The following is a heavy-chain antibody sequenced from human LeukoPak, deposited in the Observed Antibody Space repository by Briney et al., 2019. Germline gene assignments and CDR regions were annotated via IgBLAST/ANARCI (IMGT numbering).Heavy chain of an antibody. Sequence: SETLSLTCTVSGGSISSSSYYWSWIRQPPGKGLEWIGEINHSGSTNYNPSLKSRVTISVDTSKNQFSLKLSSVTAADTAVYYCARRGRYYYDSSGYYTYWGQGTLVTVSS. J-gene: IGHJ4*02. D-gene: IGHD3-22*01. CDR1: GGSISSSSYY. CDR2: INHSGST. CDR3: ARRGRYYYDSSGYYTY. V-gene: IGHV4-39*07.